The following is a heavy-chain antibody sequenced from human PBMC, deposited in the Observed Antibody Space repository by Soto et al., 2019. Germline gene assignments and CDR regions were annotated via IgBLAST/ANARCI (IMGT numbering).Heavy chain of an antibody. CDR2: IIPIFGTA. J-gene: IGHJ4*02. V-gene: IGHV1-69*13. CDR1: GGTFSSYA. Sequence: SVKVSCKASGGTFSSYAISWVRQAPGQGLEWMGGIIPIFGTANYAQKFQGRVTITADESTSTAYMELSSLRSEDTAVYYCALGECTNGVCYPWGQGTLVTVSS. D-gene: IGHD2-8*01. CDR3: ALGECTNGVCYP.